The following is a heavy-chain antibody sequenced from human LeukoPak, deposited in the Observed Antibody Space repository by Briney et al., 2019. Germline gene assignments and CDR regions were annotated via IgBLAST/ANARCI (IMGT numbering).Heavy chain of an antibody. CDR1: GGSFSGYY. V-gene: IGHV4-34*01. D-gene: IGHD4-17*01. Sequence: SEPLSLPFAVHGGSFSGYYWSWIRPPPGKGLEWIGEINHSGSTNYNPSLKSRVTISVGASKNQFSLKLSSVTASDTAVYYCARRAKGGLRRYYYYYMDVWGKGTTVTVSS. J-gene: IGHJ6*03. CDR3: ARRAKGGLRRYYYYYMDV. CDR2: INHSGST.